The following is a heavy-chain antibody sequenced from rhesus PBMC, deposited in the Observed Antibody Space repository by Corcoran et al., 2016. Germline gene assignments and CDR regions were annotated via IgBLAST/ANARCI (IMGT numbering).Heavy chain of an antibody. CDR3: ARESIQAWGWYFEF. Sequence: QLQLQESGPGLVKPSETLSLTCAVSGGSISGYWWSWIRQPPGKGLEWIGRIDSSGSTDYTPSIKSLVTISSDTSKNHCSRKLSSGPAAETDVYYCARESIQAWGWYFEFWGQGALVTVSS. J-gene: IGHJ1*01. V-gene: IGHV4-160*01. CDR2: IDSSGST. D-gene: IGHD5-42*01. CDR1: GGSISGYW.